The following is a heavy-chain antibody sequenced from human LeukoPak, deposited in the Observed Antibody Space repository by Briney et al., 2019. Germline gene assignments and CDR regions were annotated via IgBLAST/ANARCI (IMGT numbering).Heavy chain of an antibody. CDR1: GGTFSSYT. V-gene: IGHV1-69*04. J-gene: IGHJ4*02. D-gene: IGHD3-22*01. CDR3: ARERGVYYDSSGYFDY. CDR2: IIPILGIA. Sequence: SVKVSCKASGGTFSSYTISWVRQAPGQGLEWIGRIIPILGIANYAQKFQGRVTTTADKSTSTAYMELSSLRSEDTAVYYCARERGVYYDSSGYFDYWGQGTLVTVSS.